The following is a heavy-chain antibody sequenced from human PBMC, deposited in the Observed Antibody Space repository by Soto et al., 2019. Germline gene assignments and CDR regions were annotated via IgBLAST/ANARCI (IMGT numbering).Heavy chain of an antibody. D-gene: IGHD6-6*01. Sequence: PSETLSLTCAVSGYSISSGYYWGWIRQPPGKGLEWIGSIYHSGSTYYNPSLKSRVTISVDTSKNQFSLKLSSVTAADTAVYYCARDTLGAARIYNWFDPRGQGILVTVSS. J-gene: IGHJ5*02. CDR1: GYSISSGYY. CDR3: ARDTLGAARIYNWFDP. V-gene: IGHV4-38-2*02. CDR2: IYHSGST.